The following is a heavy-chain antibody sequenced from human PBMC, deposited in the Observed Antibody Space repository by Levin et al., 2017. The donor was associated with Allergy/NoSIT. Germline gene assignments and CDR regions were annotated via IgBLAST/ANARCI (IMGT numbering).Heavy chain of an antibody. CDR2: IHSDGTT. J-gene: IGHJ5*02. CDR1: GLAINGLY. V-gene: IGHV3-53*01. Sequence: GGSLRLSCAVSGLAINGLYMTWVRQAPGKGLEWVSIIHSDGTTHYADSVKGRFTISRDNFQNTVFLQLNSLRVDDTAMYYCARARGGLYWFDPWGQGTLVTVSS. CDR3: ARARGGLYWFDP. D-gene: IGHD3-16*01.